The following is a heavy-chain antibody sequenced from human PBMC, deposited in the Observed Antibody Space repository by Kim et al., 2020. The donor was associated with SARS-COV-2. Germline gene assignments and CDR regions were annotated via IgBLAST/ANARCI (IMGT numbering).Heavy chain of an antibody. V-gene: IGHV3-23*01. D-gene: IGHD3-22*01. J-gene: IGHJ4*02. CDR3: ARLSRITMIVVVITGVDY. Sequence: KGRFTISRDNSKNTLYLQMNSLRAEDTAVYYCARLSRITMIVVVITGVDYWGQGTLVTVSS.